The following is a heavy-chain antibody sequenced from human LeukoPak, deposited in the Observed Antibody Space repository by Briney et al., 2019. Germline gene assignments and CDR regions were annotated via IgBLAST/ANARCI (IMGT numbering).Heavy chain of an antibody. J-gene: IGHJ5*02. CDR3: ARDGVLLWFGEFTARNWFDP. Sequence: ASVKVSCKASGYTFTGYCMHWVRQAPGQGLEWMGWINPNSGGTNYAQKFQGRVTMTRDTSISTAYMELSRLRSDDTAVYYCARDGVLLWFGEFTARNWFDPWGQGTLVTVSS. CDR2: INPNSGGT. D-gene: IGHD3-10*01. CDR1: GYTFTGYC. V-gene: IGHV1-2*02.